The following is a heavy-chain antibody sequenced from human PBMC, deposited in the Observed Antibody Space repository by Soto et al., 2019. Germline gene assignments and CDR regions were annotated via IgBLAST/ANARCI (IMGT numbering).Heavy chain of an antibody. CDR3: ARDSYDSSGYYFDY. V-gene: IGHV3-33*01. CDR1: GFTFSSYG. J-gene: IGHJ4*02. CDR2: MWYDGSNK. D-gene: IGHD3-22*01. Sequence: QVQLVESGGGVVQPGRSLRLSCAASGFTFSSYGMHWVRQAPGEGLEWVAVMWYDGSNKYYADSVKGRFSIARDNSKNTLDLQMNSLRAEDTAVYYCARDSYDSSGYYFDYWGQGTLVTVSS.